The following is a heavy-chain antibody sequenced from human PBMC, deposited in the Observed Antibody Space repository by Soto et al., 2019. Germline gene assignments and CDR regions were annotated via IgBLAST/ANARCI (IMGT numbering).Heavy chain of an antibody. J-gene: IGHJ6*02. Sequence: AGSLSLSCAASGFTFSSYAMSWVRQAPGKGLEWVSAISGSGGSTYYADSVKGRFTISRDNSKNTLYLQMNSLRAEDTAVYYCARQTAMAEYYYYYYGMDVWGQGTTVTVSS. CDR1: GFTFSSYA. CDR2: ISGSGGST. D-gene: IGHD5-18*01. V-gene: IGHV3-23*01. CDR3: ARQTAMAEYYYYYYGMDV.